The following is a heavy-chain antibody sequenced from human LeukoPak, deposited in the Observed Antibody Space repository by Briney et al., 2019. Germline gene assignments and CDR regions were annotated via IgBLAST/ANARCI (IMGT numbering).Heavy chain of an antibody. Sequence: AGGSLRLSCAASGFIISNNYMNWVRQAPGKGPEWVAVIYDGGITYYADSVKGRFTISRDDSKNTLHLQMNYLRVDDTAVYYCARDRDYAGSGSPDLWGQGTLVTVSS. J-gene: IGHJ4*02. CDR1: GFIISNNY. CDR2: IYDGGIT. CDR3: ARDRDYAGSGSPDL. D-gene: IGHD3-10*01. V-gene: IGHV3-66*01.